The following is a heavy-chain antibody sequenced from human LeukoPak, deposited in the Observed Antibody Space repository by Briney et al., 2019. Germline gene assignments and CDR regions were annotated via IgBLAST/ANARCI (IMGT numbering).Heavy chain of an antibody. CDR2: INPNSGGT. V-gene: IGHV1-2*02. Sequence: ASVKVSCKASGYTFTGYYMHWVRQAPGQGLEWMGWINPNSGGTNYAQKFQGRVTMTRDTSISTAYMELSRLRSDDTAVYYCARHPGRATYWYFYLWRRGTLVTVSS. D-gene: IGHD6-13*01. CDR1: GYTFTGYY. J-gene: IGHJ2*01. CDR3: ARHPGRATYWYFYL.